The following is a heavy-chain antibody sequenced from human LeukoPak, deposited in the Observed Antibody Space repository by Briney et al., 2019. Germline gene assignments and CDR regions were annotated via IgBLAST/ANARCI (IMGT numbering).Heavy chain of an antibody. CDR1: GYTFTSYG. J-gene: IGHJ4*02. CDR3: ARDQRRSGFDQ. CDR2: INPYNGNT. D-gene: IGHD1-14*01. Sequence: GASVKVSCKASGYTFTSYGISWVRQAPGQGLEWMGWINPYNGNTKYAQKLQGRVTMTTDISTSTAYIELRSLRFEDTAVYYCARDQRRSGFDQGGQGTLVTVLS. V-gene: IGHV1-18*01.